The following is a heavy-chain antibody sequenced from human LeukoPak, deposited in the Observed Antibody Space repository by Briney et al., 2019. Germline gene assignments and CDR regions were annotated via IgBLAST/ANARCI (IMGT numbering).Heavy chain of an antibody. V-gene: IGHV3-33*01. CDR3: ARGYSYGYRSAFDI. CDR2: IWYDGSNK. J-gene: IGHJ3*02. Sequence: PGGSLRLSCAASGFTFSSYGMHWVRQAPGEGLEWVAVIWYDGSNKYYADSVKGRFTISRDNSKNTLYLQMNSLRAEDTAVYYCARGYSYGYRSAFDIWGQGTMVTVSS. CDR1: GFTFSSYG. D-gene: IGHD5-18*01.